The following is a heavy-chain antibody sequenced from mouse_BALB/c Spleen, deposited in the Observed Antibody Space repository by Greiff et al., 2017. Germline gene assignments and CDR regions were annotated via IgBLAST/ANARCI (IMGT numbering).Heavy chain of an antibody. CDR1: GFTFSDYY. CDR2: ISDGGSYT. V-gene: IGHV5-4*02. D-gene: IGHD2-4*01. J-gene: IGHJ2*01. CDR3: ARALLRRNYFDY. Sequence: EVQVVESGGGLVKPGGSLKLSCAASGFTFSDYYMYWVRQTPEKRLEWVATISDGGSYTYYPDSVKGRFTISRDNAKNNLYLQMSSLKSEDTAMYYCARALLRRNYFDYWGQGTTLTVSS.